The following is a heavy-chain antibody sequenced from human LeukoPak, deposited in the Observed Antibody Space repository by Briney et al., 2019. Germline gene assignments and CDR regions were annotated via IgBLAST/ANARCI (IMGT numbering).Heavy chain of an antibody. D-gene: IGHD1-26*01. CDR1: GYTFTGYY. V-gene: IGHV1-2*02. CDR3: AREGGTDAFDI. CDR2: INSKSGGT. Sequence: GASVNVSCKASGYTFTGYYIQWVRQAPGQGLEWMGWINSKSGGTNFAQKFQGRVTMTRDTSSSTAYMELSRLRSDDTAVYYCAREGGTDAFDIWGQGTMVTVSS. J-gene: IGHJ3*02.